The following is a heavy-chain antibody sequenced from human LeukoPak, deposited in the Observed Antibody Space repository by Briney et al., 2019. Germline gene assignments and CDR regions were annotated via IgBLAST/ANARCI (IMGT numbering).Heavy chain of an antibody. J-gene: IGHJ4*02. CDR3: ARARSSSDSSGYYYPLECDY. D-gene: IGHD3-22*01. Sequence: VXVXCKASXXXXXXYXXSWXXXAXXXXXXXXXXXXXXXGNTNYAQKLQGRVTITTDTSTSTAYMELRSLRSDDTAVYYCARARSSSDSSGYYYPLECDYWGQGTLVTVSS. V-gene: IGHV1-18*01. CDR1: XXXXXXYX. CDR2: XXXXXGNT.